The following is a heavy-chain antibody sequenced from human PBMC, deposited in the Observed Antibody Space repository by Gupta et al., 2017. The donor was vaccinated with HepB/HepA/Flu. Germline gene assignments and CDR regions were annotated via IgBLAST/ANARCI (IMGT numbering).Heavy chain of an antibody. CDR2: IKSDGSST. CDR3: ITLYSPGASEY. Sequence: EVQLVESGGGLVQPGWSVRLSCVASVFTFSTFWMYWVRQAPGEGLVWVSRIKSDGSSTSYADSVKGRFTIARDNAKKKRYLQMNNLRAEDTAIDYWITLYSPGASEYWGQGTLGAVSS. CDR1: VFTFSTFW. D-gene: IGHD4-4*01. V-gene: IGHV3-74*01. J-gene: IGHJ4*02.